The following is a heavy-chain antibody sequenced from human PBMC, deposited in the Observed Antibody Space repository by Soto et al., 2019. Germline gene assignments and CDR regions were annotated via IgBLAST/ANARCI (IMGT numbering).Heavy chain of an antibody. D-gene: IGHD6-19*01. Sequence: ASVKVSSKASGGTFSSYAISWGGQPPGQELEGMVGIILIFGTANYAQKFQGRVTITADESTSTAYMELSSLRSEDTAVYYCARALEEAVAGPWFHNPPTHYYYYGMDVWGQGTTVTVSS. V-gene: IGHV1-69*13. J-gene: IGHJ6*02. CDR1: GGTFSSYA. CDR2: IILIFGTA. CDR3: ARALEEAVAGPWFHNPPTHYYYYGMDV.